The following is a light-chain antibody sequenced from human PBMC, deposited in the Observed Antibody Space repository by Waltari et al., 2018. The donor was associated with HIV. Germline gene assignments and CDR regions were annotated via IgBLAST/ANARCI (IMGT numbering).Light chain of an antibody. J-gene: IGLJ2*01. V-gene: IGLV1-51*02. CDR3: GTWHSSLSAGI. CDR1: SSDIGDNY. Sequence: QSVLTQPPSVSAAPRQNVTISCSGSSSDIGDNYVSWYQQLPGTAPRLLIYEKQKRPLGSPNRSSGSKSGTSATLGITGLQTGDEADYYCGTWHSSLSAGIFGGGTKLTVL. CDR2: EKQ.